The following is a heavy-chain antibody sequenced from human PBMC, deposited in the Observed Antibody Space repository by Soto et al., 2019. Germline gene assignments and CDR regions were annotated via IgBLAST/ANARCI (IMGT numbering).Heavy chain of an antibody. V-gene: IGHV4-34*01. Sequence: SETLSLTCTIYGGSFSSYYWSWIRQPPGKGLEWIGEINDSGSTNYNPSLKSRVTISVHTSKNQFSLRLSSVTAADTAVYYCASHGDYMHFDPWGQGTLVTVSS. CDR2: INDSGST. CDR3: ASHGDYMHFDP. CDR1: GGSFSSYY. J-gene: IGHJ5*02. D-gene: IGHD4-17*01.